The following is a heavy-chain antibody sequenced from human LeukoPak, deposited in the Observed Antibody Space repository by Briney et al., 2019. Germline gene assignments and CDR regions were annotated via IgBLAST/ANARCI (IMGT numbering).Heavy chain of an antibody. Sequence: SETLSLTCVVYGGSFSGYYWSWIRQPAGKGLEWIGRIYTSGSTNYNPSPKSRVTISVDTSKNQFSLKLSSVTAADTAVYYCARGSVYGYPFDYWGQGTLVTVSS. V-gene: IGHV4-59*10. CDR2: IYTSGST. CDR1: GGSFSGYY. CDR3: ARGSVYGYPFDY. D-gene: IGHD5-18*01. J-gene: IGHJ4*02.